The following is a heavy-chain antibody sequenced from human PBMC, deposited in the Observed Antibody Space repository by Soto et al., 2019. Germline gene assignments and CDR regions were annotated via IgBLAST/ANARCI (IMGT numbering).Heavy chain of an antibody. V-gene: IGHV3-33*01. CDR1: GFTFSSYG. J-gene: IGHJ4*02. D-gene: IGHD6-19*01. CDR2: IWYDGSNK. CDR3: ARDLRSSSGWYGHPDY. Sequence: QVQLVESGGGVVQPGRSLRLSCAASGFTFSSYGMHWVRQAPGKGLEWVAVIWYDGSNKYYADSVKGRFTISRDNSKNTLYLQMNSLRAEDTAVYYCARDLRSSSGWYGHPDYWGQGTLVTVSS.